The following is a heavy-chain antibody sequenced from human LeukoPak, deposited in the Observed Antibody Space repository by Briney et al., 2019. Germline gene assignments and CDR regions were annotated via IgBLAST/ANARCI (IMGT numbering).Heavy chain of an antibody. Sequence: TGGSLRLSCASSGFASSDYEMNWVRQAPGKGLEWVSYISSSGSIIYYADSVEGRFTISRDNAKRSLFLQMNSLRVEDTAVYYCARTMWGFDYWGQGTLVTVSS. CDR2: ISSSGSII. J-gene: IGHJ4*02. CDR1: GFASSDYE. D-gene: IGHD7-27*01. V-gene: IGHV3-48*03. CDR3: ARTMWGFDY.